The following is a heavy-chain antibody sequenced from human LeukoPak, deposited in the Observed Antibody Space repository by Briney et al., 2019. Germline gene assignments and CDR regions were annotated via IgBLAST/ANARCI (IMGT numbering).Heavy chain of an antibody. CDR2: IYHTGNT. CDR1: GGSISSGDYS. V-gene: IGHV4-30-2*01. CDR3: ARDVLVRFGEGELRYFDY. Sequence: SETLSLTCAVYGGSISSGDYSWNWIRQPPGKGLEWIGYIYHTGNTFYNPSLKRRVTISVDRSKNQFSLKLSSVTAADTAVYYCARDVLVRFGEGELRYFDYWGQGALVTVSS. J-gene: IGHJ4*02. D-gene: IGHD3-10*01.